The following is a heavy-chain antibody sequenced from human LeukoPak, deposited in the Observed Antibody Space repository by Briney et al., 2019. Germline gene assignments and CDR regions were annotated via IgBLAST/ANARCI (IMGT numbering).Heavy chain of an antibody. CDR2: ISGSGGST. D-gene: IGHD3-22*01. CDR1: GFTFSSYA. J-gene: IGHJ1*01. V-gene: IGHV3-23*01. Sequence: GGSLRLSCAASGFTFSSYAMSWVRQAPGKGLEWVSAISGSGGSTYYADSVKGRFTISRDNPKNTLYLQMNSLRAEDTAVYYCAKTNRDVMYYYDSSGYYPEYFQHWGQGTLVTVSS. CDR3: AKTNRDVMYYYDSSGYYPEYFQH.